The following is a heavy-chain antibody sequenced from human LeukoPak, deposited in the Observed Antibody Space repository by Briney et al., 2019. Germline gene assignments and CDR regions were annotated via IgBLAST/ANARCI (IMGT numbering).Heavy chain of an antibody. D-gene: IGHD2-15*01. CDR1: GYTFTNCT. Sequence: GASVKVSCKASGYTFTNCTLHWVRQAPGQRLEWMGWINAGNGHTRDSQKFQGRVTITGDTSASTAYMELSSLRSEDTAVYYCARGSTPLPGDAFDIWGQGTMVTVSS. CDR2: INAGNGHT. V-gene: IGHV1-3*01. CDR3: ARGSTPLPGDAFDI. J-gene: IGHJ3*02.